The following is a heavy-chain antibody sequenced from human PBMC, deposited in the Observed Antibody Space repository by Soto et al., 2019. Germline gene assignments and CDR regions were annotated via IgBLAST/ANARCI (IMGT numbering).Heavy chain of an antibody. Sequence: TLTLTCTVSGGSFSSGGYSWVWLRQHPGKGLVWIGNVDDRGSTHANPALKRRVTISVDTTKNQFSLMLSSVTAADTPVYYCARDRATATYYYDGMDVWGQGTTVTVSS. CDR2: VDDRGST. CDR1: GGSFSSGGYS. J-gene: IGHJ6*02. V-gene: IGHV4-31*02. D-gene: IGHD4-17*01. CDR3: ARDRATATYYYDGMDV.